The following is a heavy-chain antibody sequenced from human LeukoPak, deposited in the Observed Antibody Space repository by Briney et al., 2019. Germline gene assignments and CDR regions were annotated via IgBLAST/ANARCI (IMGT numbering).Heavy chain of an antibody. CDR3: ARTKKVDHGDYENYFDY. J-gene: IGHJ4*02. D-gene: IGHD4-17*01. CDR2: INHSGST. CDR1: GGSFSGYD. V-gene: IGHV4-34*01. Sequence: NPSETLSLTCAVYGGSFSGYDWSWIRQPPGKGLEWIGEINHSGSTNDNPSLKRRLTISIDTSKNQFSLKLSSVTAADTAMYYCARTKKVDHGDYENYFDYWGQGTRVTVSS.